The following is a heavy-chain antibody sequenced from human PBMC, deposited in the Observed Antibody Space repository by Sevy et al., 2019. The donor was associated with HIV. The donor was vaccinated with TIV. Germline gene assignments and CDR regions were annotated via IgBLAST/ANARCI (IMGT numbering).Heavy chain of an antibody. J-gene: IGHJ4*02. CDR1: GVSISPYY. D-gene: IGHD6-25*01. CDR2: IYYTGSS. CDR3: ARGGPFQHRLDYFDS. V-gene: IGHV4-59*01. Sequence: SETLSLTCTVSGVSISPYYWTWVRQPPGKGLEWIGCIYYTGSSDHNSSLKSRVTTSVDTSKNQFSLRLTSVSAADTAIYYCARGGPFQHRLDYFDSWGQGTLVTVSS.